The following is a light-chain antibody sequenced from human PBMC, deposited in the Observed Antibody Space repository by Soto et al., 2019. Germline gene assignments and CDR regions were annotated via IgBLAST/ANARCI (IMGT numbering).Light chain of an antibody. J-gene: IGLJ1*01. CDR3: NSYTTRSTYV. CDR2: DVS. CDR1: SSDVGGYNY. Sequence: QSALTQPASVSGSPGQPITISCTGTSSDVGGYNYVSWYQQHPGKAPKVMIYDVSNRPSGVSNRFSGSKSGNTASLTISGLQDEDEADYYCNSYTTRSTYVFGTGTKLTVL. V-gene: IGLV2-14*01.